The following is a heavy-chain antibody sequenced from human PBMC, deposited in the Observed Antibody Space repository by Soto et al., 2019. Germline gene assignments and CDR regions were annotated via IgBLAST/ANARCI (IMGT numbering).Heavy chain of an antibody. CDR1: GDSVTSGSYY. J-gene: IGHJ6*02. Sequence: SETLSLTCIVSGDSVTSGSYYWTWLRQPPGKGLEWIGYISYTGRTKYNPSLQSRVTISVDTSKNGFSLNLSSVTAADTAVYFCARGWGLLTHYVMNVWGHGTAVPVYS. CDR2: ISYTGRT. V-gene: IGHV4-61*03. CDR3: ARGWGLLTHYVMNV. D-gene: IGHD2-21*02.